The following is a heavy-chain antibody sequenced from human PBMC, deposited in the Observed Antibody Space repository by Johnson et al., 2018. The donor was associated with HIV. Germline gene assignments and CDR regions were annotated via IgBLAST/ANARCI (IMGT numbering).Heavy chain of an antibody. V-gene: IGHV3-43D*03. J-gene: IGHJ3*01. CDR3: AKDMGYSSFGFGFDL. CDR1: GFTYDDYA. D-gene: IGHD6-13*01. CDR2: ISWDGNRN. Sequence: VQLVESGGAVVQPGGSLRLSCAASGFTYDDYAIHWVRQSPGKGLEWVSLISWDGNRNYYADSVTGRFTISRNNSENSLYLQMNSLRAEDTALYYCAKDMGYSSFGFGFDLWGQGTMVTVSS.